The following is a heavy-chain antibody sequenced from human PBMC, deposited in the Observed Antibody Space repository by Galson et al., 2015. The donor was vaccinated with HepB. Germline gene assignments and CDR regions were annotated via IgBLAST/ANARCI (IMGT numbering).Heavy chain of an antibody. V-gene: IGHV1-18*01. J-gene: IGHJ4*02. CDR3: ARARYITSPPDY. CDR2: ISAHNGNT. D-gene: IGHD3-16*02. CDR1: GYIFANFG. Sequence: QSGAEVKKPGASVKVSCKASGYIFANFGISWVRQAPGHGLEWMGWISAHNGNTNYAQTFQGRVTMTTDTSTSTAYMEVRSLRFDDTAVYYCARARYITSPPDYWGQGTLVTVSS.